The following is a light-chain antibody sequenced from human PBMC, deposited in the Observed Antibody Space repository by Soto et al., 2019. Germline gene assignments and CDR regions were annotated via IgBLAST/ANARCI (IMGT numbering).Light chain of an antibody. CDR3: ASYTTSSTYV. V-gene: IGLV2-14*01. Sequence: QSALTQPASVSGSPGQSIAISCTGTSSDVGGYSYVSWYQQQPGKAPKLVISDVSNRPSGVSDRFSGSKSGNTASLTISGLQTEDEADFYSASYTTSSTYVFGTGTKLTVL. CDR1: SSDVGGYSY. J-gene: IGLJ1*01. CDR2: DVS.